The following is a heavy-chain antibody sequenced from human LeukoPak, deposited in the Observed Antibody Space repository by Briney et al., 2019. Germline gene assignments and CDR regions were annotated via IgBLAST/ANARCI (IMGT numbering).Heavy chain of an antibody. J-gene: IGHJ3*02. CDR3: ATNEYYYDSSGYMNAFDI. CDR2: ISAYNGNT. CDR1: GGTFSSYG. V-gene: IGHV1-18*01. D-gene: IGHD3-22*01. Sequence: ASVKVSCKASGGTFSSYGISWVRQAPGQGLEWMGWISAYNGNTNYAQKLQGRVTMTTDTSTSTAYMELRSLRSDDTAVYYCATNEYYYDSSGYMNAFDIWGQGTMVTVSS.